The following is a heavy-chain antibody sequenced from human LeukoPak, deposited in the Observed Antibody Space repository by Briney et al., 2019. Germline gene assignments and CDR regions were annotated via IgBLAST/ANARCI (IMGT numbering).Heavy chain of an antibody. V-gene: IGHV4-61*02. Sequence: QVQLQESGPGLVKPSQTLSLTCTVSGGSISSGSYYWSWIRQPAGKGLEWIGRIYTSGSTTYNSSLKSRVTISLDTSKNHFSLRLSSVTAADTAVYYCARDREVGATGYYFDYWGQGTLVTVSS. J-gene: IGHJ4*02. CDR2: IYTSGST. CDR3: ARDREVGATGYYFDY. CDR1: GGSISSGSYY. D-gene: IGHD1-26*01.